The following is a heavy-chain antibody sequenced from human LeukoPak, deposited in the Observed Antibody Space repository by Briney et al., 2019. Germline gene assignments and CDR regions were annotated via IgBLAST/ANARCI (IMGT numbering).Heavy chain of an antibody. CDR3: ARHGPYYDFWSGYYTTYYYGMDV. Sequence: PSQTLSLTCTVSGGSISSGGYYWSWIRQHPGKGLEWIGYIYYSGSTYYNPSLKSRVTISVDTSKNQFSLKLSSVTAADTAVYYCARHGPYYDFWSGYYTTYYYGMDVWGQGTTVTVSS. J-gene: IGHJ6*02. D-gene: IGHD3-3*01. CDR2: IYYSGST. V-gene: IGHV4-31*03. CDR1: GGSISSGGYY.